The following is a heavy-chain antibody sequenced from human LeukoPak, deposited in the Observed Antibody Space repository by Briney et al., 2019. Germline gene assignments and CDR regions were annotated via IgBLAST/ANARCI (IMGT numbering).Heavy chain of an antibody. D-gene: IGHD2-2*01. CDR3: ARSGLPTDVVVPAAMLYYYYGMDV. Sequence: PGGTLRLSRAASVFTFSRYAMHWVRQAPGKGLEGVAVISYDGSNKYYADSVKGRFTISRDNSKNTLYLQMNSLRAEDTAVYYCARSGLPTDVVVPAAMLYYYYGMDVWGKGTAVTVSS. J-gene: IGHJ6*04. CDR2: ISYDGSNK. CDR1: VFTFSRYA. V-gene: IGHV3-30*04.